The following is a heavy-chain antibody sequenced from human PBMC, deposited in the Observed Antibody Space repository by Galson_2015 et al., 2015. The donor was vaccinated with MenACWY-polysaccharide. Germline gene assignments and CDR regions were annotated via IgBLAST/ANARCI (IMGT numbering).Heavy chain of an antibody. CDR1: GFNFNIHT. CDR2: ISSDGDHK. D-gene: IGHD3-10*01. J-gene: IGHJ5*02. Sequence: SLRLSCAAAGFNFNIHTMHWVRQAPGKGLEWVALISSDGDHKYYADSVKGRFTISRDNHKNMVFLEMNSLRAEDTAVYYCVRDGGGGNGSYRFVLSVQGTRVTAS. CDR3: VRDGGGGNGSYRFVL. V-gene: IGHV3-30-3*01.